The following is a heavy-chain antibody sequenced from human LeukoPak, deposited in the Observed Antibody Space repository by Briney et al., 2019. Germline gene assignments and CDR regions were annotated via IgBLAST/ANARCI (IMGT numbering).Heavy chain of an antibody. V-gene: IGHV1-24*01. D-gene: IGHD6-13*01. CDR3: ATDRIAAAGNAPEYFQH. J-gene: IGHJ1*01. Sequence: ASVTVSFKVSGYTLTELSMHGVRQAPGKGLAGVGGFDPEDGDTIYTQNFQGRVTITDDTSTDTAYMELSSLRSEDTAVYYCATDRIAAAGNAPEYFQHWGQGTLVTVSS. CDR2: FDPEDGDT. CDR1: GYTLTELS.